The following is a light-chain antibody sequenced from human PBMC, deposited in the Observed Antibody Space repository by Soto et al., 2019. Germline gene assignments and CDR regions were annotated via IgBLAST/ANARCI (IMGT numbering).Light chain of an antibody. CDR3: QAWDTSNVV. CDR1: KLGDKY. CDR2: EDT. J-gene: IGLJ2*01. V-gene: IGLV3-1*01. Sequence: SYELTQAPTVSVSPGQTASIPCSGDKLGDKYTCWYQQKPGQSPVLVIYEDTKRPSEIPERFSASNSGNTATLTISGTQVMDEADYYCQAWDTSNVVFGGGTKLTVL.